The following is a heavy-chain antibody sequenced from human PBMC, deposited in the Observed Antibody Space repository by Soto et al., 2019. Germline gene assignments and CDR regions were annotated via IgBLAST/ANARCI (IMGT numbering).Heavy chain of an antibody. V-gene: IGHV1-2*02. Sequence: ASVKVSCKASGYTFTGYYMHWVRQAPGQGLEWMGWINPNSGGTNYAQKFQGRVTMTRDTSISTAYMELSRLRSDDTAVYYCARVEHKWLVLHFDPWGQGNLVTVSS. CDR3: ARVEHKWLVLHFDP. CDR1: GYTFTGYY. J-gene: IGHJ5*02. D-gene: IGHD6-19*01. CDR2: INPNSGGT.